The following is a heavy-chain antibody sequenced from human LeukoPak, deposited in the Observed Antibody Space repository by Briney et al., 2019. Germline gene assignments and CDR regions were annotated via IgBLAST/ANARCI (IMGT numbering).Heavy chain of an antibody. CDR1: GFTFRSYS. CDR3: ARSSVAGLDY. Sequence: GGSLRLSCAASGFTFRSYSMNWVRQAPGKGLEWVSYISSTSSSIYYADSVKGRFTISRDNAKNSLNLQMNSLRAEDTAVYYCARSSVAGLDYWGQGTLVTVSS. D-gene: IGHD6-19*01. CDR2: ISSTSSSI. V-gene: IGHV3-48*01. J-gene: IGHJ4*02.